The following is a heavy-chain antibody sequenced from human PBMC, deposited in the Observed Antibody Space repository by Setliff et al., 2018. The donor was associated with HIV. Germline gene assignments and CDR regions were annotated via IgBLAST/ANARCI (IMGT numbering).Heavy chain of an antibody. J-gene: IGHJ3*02. CDR3: ARPQSSGWYGGDAFDI. V-gene: IGHV5-51*01. D-gene: IGHD6-19*01. CDR2: IYPGDSDT. CDR1: GYTFTNFW. Sequence: PGESLKISCKGSGYTFTNFWIGWVRQVPGKGLELMGIIYPGDSDTRYSPSFQGQVTIPADKSISTAYLQWNSLKASDTAMHYCARPQSSGWYGGDAFDIWGQGTMVTVSS.